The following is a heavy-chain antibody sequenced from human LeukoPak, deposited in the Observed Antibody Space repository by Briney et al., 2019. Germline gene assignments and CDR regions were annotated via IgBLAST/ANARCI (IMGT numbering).Heavy chain of an antibody. Sequence: PGASLRLFCAASGFTFRDDYMSWISLAARKVLEWVTYISSSSYTNYAVSVKGQFNISRDNAKNSLYLQMYILIAEDTAVYYCARLNTVAMYYFDYWGQGTLVTVSS. D-gene: IGHD4-23*01. CDR2: ISSSSYT. CDR1: GFTFRDDY. J-gene: IGHJ4*02. V-gene: IGHV3-11*03. CDR3: ARLNTVAMYYFDY.